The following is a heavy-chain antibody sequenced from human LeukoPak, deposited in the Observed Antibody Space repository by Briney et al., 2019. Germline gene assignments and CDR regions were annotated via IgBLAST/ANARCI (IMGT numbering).Heavy chain of an antibody. CDR3: AKGIAARWYYFDY. J-gene: IGHJ4*02. CDR1: GFTFSSYA. Sequence: GGSLRLSCAASGFTFSSYAMSWVRQAPGKGLEWVSAISGSGGSTYYADSVKGRFAISRDNSKNTLYLQMNSLRAEDTAVYYCAKGIAARWYYFDYWGQGTLVTVSS. CDR2: ISGSGGST. V-gene: IGHV3-23*01. D-gene: IGHD6-6*01.